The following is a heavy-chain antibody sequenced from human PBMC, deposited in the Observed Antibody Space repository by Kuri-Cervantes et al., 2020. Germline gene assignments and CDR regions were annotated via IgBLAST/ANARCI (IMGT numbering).Heavy chain of an antibody. J-gene: IGHJ5*02. Sequence: SETLSLTCTVSGGSISSSSYYWGWIRQPPGKGLEWIGSIYYSGSTYYNPSLKSRVTISVDTSKNQFSLKLSSVTAADTAVYDCAHELRGLNNWFDPWGQGTLVTVSS. V-gene: IGHV4-39*01. D-gene: IGHD4-17*01. CDR2: IYYSGST. CDR3: AHELRGLNNWFDP. CDR1: GGSISSSSYY.